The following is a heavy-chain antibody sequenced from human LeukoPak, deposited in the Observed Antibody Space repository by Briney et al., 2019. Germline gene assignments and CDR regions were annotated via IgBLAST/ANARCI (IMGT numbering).Heavy chain of an antibody. CDR3: ARGPRRIAVAQGGWFDP. Sequence: GGSLRLSCAASGFTFSSCSMNWVRQAPGKGLEWVSSISSSSSYIYYADSVKGRFTISRDNAKNSLYLQMNSLRAEDTAVYYCARGPRRIAVAQGGWFDPWGQGTLVTVSS. CDR2: ISSSSSYI. CDR1: GFTFSSCS. V-gene: IGHV3-21*01. J-gene: IGHJ5*02. D-gene: IGHD6-19*01.